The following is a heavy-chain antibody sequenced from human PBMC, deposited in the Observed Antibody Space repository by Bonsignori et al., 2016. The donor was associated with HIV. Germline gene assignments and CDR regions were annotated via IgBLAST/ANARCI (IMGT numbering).Heavy chain of an antibody. D-gene: IGHD3-10*01. CDR3: ARGAGGFDY. V-gene: IGHV4-34*01. CDR2: INHSGST. CDR1: GGSFSGYY. J-gene: IGHJ4*02. Sequence: SETLSLTCAVYGGSFSGYYWSWIRQPPGKGLEWIGEINHSGSTNYNPSLKSRVTISVDTSKNQFSLKLGSVTAADTAVYYCARGAGGFDYWGQGTLVTVSS.